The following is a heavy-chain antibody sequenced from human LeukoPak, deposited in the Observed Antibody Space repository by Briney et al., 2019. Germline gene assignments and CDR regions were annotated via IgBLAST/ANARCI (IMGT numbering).Heavy chain of an antibody. Sequence: PGGSLRLSCAASGFTFSSYAMSWVRQAPGRGLEWVSAISGRDGRTYYTDSVKGRFTISRDNSRDTLYLQMNSLRAEDTAVYYCSTSPPFGSSWYQFNYWGQGTLVTVSS. D-gene: IGHD6-13*01. CDR1: GFTFSSYA. J-gene: IGHJ4*02. CDR2: ISGRDGRT. V-gene: IGHV3-23*01. CDR3: STSPPFGSSWYQFNY.